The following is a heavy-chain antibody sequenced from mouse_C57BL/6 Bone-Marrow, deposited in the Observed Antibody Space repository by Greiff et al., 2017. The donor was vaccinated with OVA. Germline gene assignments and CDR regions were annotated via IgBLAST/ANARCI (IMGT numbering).Heavy chain of an antibody. CDR2: IFPGSGST. Sequence: VQLQQSGPELVKPGASVKISCKASGYTFTDYYINWVKQRPGQGLEWIGWIFPGSGSTYYNEKFKGKATLTVDKSSSTAYMLLSSLTSEDSAVYFCARRESTMVTTFGFYFDYWGQGTTLTVSS. CDR3: ARRESTMVTTFGFYFDY. V-gene: IGHV1-75*01. D-gene: IGHD2-2*01. J-gene: IGHJ2*01. CDR1: GYTFTDYY.